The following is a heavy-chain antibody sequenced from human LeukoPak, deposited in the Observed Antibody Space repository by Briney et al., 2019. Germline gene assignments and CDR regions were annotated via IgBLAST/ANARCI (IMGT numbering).Heavy chain of an antibody. Sequence: PSETLSLTCTVSGGSISSSSYYWGWIRQPPGKGLEWIGSIYYSGSTYYNPSLKSRVTISVDTSKNQFSLKLSSVTAADTAVYYCARHRYGAFDIWGQGPMVTVSS. CDR1: GGSISSSSYY. CDR3: ARHRYGAFDI. V-gene: IGHV4-39*01. D-gene: IGHD3-9*01. CDR2: IYYSGST. J-gene: IGHJ3*02.